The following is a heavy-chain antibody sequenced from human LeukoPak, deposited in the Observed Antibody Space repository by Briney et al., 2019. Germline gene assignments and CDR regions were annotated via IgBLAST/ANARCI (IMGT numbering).Heavy chain of an antibody. CDR3: AGGLGSDY. CDR1: GYIFSNYD. CDR2: MNPNSGRR. V-gene: IGHV1-8*01. Sequence: ASVKVSCKASGYIFSNYDINWVRQAPSHGLEGMGWMNPNSGRRDYAQKFQDRVTMTRNSSINTAYMELTSLRSDDRAVYYCAGGLGSDYWGQGALVSVSS. J-gene: IGHJ4*02. D-gene: IGHD3-10*01.